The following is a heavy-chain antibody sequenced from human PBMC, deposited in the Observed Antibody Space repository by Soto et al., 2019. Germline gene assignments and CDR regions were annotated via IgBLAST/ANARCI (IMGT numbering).Heavy chain of an antibody. Sequence: SETLSLTCTVSGGSISSSSDYWGWIRQPPGKGLEWIGSIYYSGSTYYNPSLKSRVTISVDTSKNQFSLKLSSVTAADTAVYYCARRRGYCSGGSCYPLGWFDPWGQGTLVTVSS. J-gene: IGHJ5*02. V-gene: IGHV4-39*01. CDR2: IYYSGST. CDR1: GGSISSSSDY. CDR3: ARRRGYCSGGSCYPLGWFDP. D-gene: IGHD2-15*01.